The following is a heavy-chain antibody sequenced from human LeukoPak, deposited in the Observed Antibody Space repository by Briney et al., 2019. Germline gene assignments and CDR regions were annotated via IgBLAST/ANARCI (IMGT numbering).Heavy chain of an antibody. V-gene: IGHV4-34*01. CDR3: ARGLPQNQYSSGWYAGRYYYYGMDV. J-gene: IGHJ6*02. D-gene: IGHD6-19*01. Sequence: SETLSLTCAVYGGSFSGYYWSWIRQPLGKGLEWIGEINHSGSTNYNPSLKSRVTISVDTSKNQFSLKLSSVTAADTAVYYCARGLPQNQYSSGWYAGRYYYYGMDVWGQGTTVTVSS. CDR1: GGSFSGYY. CDR2: INHSGST.